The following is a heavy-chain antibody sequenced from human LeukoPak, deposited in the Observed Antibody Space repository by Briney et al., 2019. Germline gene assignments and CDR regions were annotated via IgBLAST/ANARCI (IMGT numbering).Heavy chain of an antibody. J-gene: IGHJ4*02. Sequence: GRSLRLSCAASGFTFSSYAMHWVRQAPGKGLEWVAVISYDGSNKYYADSVKGRFTISRDNSKNTLYLQMNSLRAEDTAVCYCARDMAGFDYWGQGTLVTVSS. CDR2: ISYDGSNK. V-gene: IGHV3-30-3*01. CDR1: GFTFSSYA. CDR3: ARDMAGFDY. D-gene: IGHD5-24*01.